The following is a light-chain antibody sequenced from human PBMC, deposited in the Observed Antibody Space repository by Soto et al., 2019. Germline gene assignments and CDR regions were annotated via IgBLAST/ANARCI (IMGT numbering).Light chain of an antibody. Sequence: IVMMPSPATLSVSTGERATLSCRASQSVSNNYLAWYQQKPGQAPSLLIYGASLSATGIPARFSGSGYETEFTLTISSLQSEDFAVYYCHQYNTWPLTFGGGTKVDIK. J-gene: IGKJ4*01. CDR2: GAS. CDR3: HQYNTWPLT. CDR1: QSVSNN. V-gene: IGKV3-15*01.